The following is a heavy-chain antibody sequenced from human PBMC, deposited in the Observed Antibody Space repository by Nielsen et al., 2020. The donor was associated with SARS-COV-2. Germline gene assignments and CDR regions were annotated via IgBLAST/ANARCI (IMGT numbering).Heavy chain of an antibody. CDR3: ARDLLERGYSSSWYVQH. D-gene: IGHD6-13*01. J-gene: IGHJ1*01. Sequence: SETLSLTCTVSGGSISSYYWSWIRQPPGKGLEWIGYIYYSGSTNYNPSLKSRVTISVDTSKNQFSLKLSSVTAADTAVYYCARDLLERGYSSSWYVQHWGQGTLVTVSS. V-gene: IGHV4-59*12. CDR1: GGSISSYY. CDR2: IYYSGST.